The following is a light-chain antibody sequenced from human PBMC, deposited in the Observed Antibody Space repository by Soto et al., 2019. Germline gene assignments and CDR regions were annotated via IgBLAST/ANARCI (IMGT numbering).Light chain of an antibody. CDR1: SSDVGGYNY. V-gene: IGLV2-8*01. CDR3: SSSAGSNNPYV. J-gene: IGLJ1*01. CDR2: EVS. Sequence: QSALTQPTSASGSPGQSVTISCTVTSSDVGGYNYVSWYQQHPGKAPKLMIYEVSKRPSGVPDRFSGSKSGNTASLTVSGLQAEDEADYYCSSSAGSNNPYVFGTGTKLNVL.